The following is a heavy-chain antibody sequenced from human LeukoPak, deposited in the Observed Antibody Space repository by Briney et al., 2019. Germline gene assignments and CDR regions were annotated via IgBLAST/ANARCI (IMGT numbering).Heavy chain of an antibody. V-gene: IGHV3-48*03. CDR3: ARGGSGWYSNYYYMDV. Sequence: GGSLRLSCVASGFIFSHYEMNWVRQAPGKGLEWVSYFSSTTGTIFDADSVKGRFTISRDNAKSSLYLQMNSLRVEDTAVYYCARGGSGWYSNYYYMDVWGKGTTVTISS. CDR2: FSSTTGTI. J-gene: IGHJ6*03. CDR1: GFIFSHYE. D-gene: IGHD6-19*01.